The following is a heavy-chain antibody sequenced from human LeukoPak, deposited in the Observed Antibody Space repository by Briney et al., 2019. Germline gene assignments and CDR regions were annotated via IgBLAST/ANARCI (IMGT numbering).Heavy chain of an antibody. D-gene: IGHD6-19*01. CDR3: AKESDSSGWKFYGMDV. Sequence: GSLRLSCAASGFTFSSYGMHWVRQAPGKGLEWVAVIWYDGSNKYYADSVKGRFTISRDNSKNTLYLQMNSLRIEDTAVYYCAKESDSSGWKFYGMDVWGQGTTVTVSS. J-gene: IGHJ6*02. V-gene: IGHV3-30*02. CDR2: IWYDGSNK. CDR1: GFTFSSYG.